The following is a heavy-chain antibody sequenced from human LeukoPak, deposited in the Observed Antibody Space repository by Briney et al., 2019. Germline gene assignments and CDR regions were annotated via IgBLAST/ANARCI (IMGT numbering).Heavy chain of an antibody. CDR1: GGSISTYY. Sequence: SETLSLTCTVSGGSISTYYWNWIRQPPGKGLEWIGYIYHSGSTNYNPSLQSRVTISVDTSKNQFSLNLNSVTAADTAVYYCARDSSPSLVGATVFDYWGQGTLVTVSS. V-gene: IGHV4-59*01. D-gene: IGHD1-26*01. J-gene: IGHJ4*02. CDR3: ARDSSPSLVGATVFDY. CDR2: IYHSGST.